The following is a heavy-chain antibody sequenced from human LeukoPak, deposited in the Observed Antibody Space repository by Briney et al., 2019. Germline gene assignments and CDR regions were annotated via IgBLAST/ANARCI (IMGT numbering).Heavy chain of an antibody. CDR3: ARCGDDYNGFDY. CDR1: GGSISSYY. D-gene: IGHD5-24*01. V-gene: IGHV4-59*08. CDR2: IYYSGST. Sequence: SETLSLTCTVSGGSISSYYWSWIRQPPGKGLEWIGDIYYSGSTNYNPSLKSRVTISVDTSKNQFSLKLSSVTAADTAVYYCARCGDDYNGFDYWGPGTLVTASS. J-gene: IGHJ4*02.